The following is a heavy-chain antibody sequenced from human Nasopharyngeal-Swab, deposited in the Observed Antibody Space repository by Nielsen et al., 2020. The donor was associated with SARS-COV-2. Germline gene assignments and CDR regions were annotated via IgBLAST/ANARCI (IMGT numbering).Heavy chain of an antibody. V-gene: IGHV4-39*01. Sequence: GSLRLSCTVSGGSISSSSYYWGWIRQPPGKGLEWIGSIYYSGSTYYNPSLKSRVTISVDTSKNQFSLKLSSVTAAVTSVSCFSLLGFSVLYPELAVYYWGHGTLFTVSS. D-gene: IGHD1-7*01. J-gene: IGHJ4*01. CDR3: SLLGFSVLYPELAVYY. CDR1: GGSISSSSYY. CDR2: IYYSGST.